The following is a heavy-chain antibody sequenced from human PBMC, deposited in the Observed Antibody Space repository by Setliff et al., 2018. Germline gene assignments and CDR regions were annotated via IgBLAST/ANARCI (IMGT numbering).Heavy chain of an antibody. Sequence: SETLSLTCAVSGYSISSGYYWGWIRQPPGKGLEWIGSIYHSGSTYYNPSLKSRVTISVDTSKNQFPLKLSSVTAADTAVYYCASSRGQLRYSYGPNWFDPWGQGTLVTVSS. CDR3: ASSRGQLRYSYGPNWFDP. D-gene: IGHD5-18*01. J-gene: IGHJ5*02. CDR1: GYSISSGYY. V-gene: IGHV4-38-2*01. CDR2: IYHSGST.